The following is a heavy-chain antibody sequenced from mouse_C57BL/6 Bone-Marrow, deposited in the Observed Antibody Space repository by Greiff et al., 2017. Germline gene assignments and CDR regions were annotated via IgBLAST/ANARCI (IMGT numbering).Heavy chain of an antibody. J-gene: IGHJ3*01. D-gene: IGHD2-3*01. CDR1: GFTFSSYA. CDR3: AREGFYNDYSWFAY. CDR2: ISDDGSYT. Sequence: EVQVVESGGGLVKPGGSLKLSCAASGFTFSSYAMSWVRQTPEKRLEWVATISDDGSYTYYPDNVKGRFTISRDNAKNNLYLQMSHLKSEDTAMYYCAREGFYNDYSWFAYWGQGTLVTVAA. V-gene: IGHV5-4*01.